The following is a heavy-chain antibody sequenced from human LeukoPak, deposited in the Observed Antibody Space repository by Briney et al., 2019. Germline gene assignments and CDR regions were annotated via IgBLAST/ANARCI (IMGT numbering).Heavy chain of an antibody. CDR3: ARENFYYSFDY. Sequence: ASVKVSCKASGYTFTGYYIHWVRQAPGQGLEWMGRINPNSGGTNYAQKFQGRVTMTRDTSISTAYMELSRLRSDDTAVCYCARENFYYSFDYWGQGTLVTVSS. D-gene: IGHD4-11*01. CDR1: GYTFTGYY. V-gene: IGHV1-2*06. CDR2: INPNSGGT. J-gene: IGHJ4*02.